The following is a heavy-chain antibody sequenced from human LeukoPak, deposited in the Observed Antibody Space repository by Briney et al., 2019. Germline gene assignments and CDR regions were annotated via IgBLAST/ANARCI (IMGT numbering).Heavy chain of an antibody. J-gene: IGHJ4*02. V-gene: IGHV3-15*01. Sequence: PGGSLRLSCAASGFTFSNAWMSWVRQAPGKGLEWVGRIKSKTDGGTTDYAAPEKGRFTISRDDSKNTLYLQMNGLKTEDTAVYYCTTQVGVYYYGSGSYYNVDYWGQGTLVTVSS. D-gene: IGHD3-10*01. CDR2: IKSKTDGGTT. CDR1: GFTFSNAW. CDR3: TTQVGVYYYGSGSYYNVDY.